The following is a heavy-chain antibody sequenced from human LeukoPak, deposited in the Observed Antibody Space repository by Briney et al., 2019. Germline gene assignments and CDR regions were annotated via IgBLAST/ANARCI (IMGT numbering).Heavy chain of an antibody. CDR1: GGTFSSYA. CDR2: IIPILGIA. V-gene: IGHV1-69*04. Sequence: SGKVSCKASGGTFSSYAISWVRQAPGQGLEWMGRIIPILGIANYAQKFQGRVTITADKSTSTAYMELSSLRSEDTAVYYCASIAAAGTGTFYYYGMDVWGQGTTVTVSS. CDR3: ASIAAAGTGTFYYYGMDV. D-gene: IGHD6-13*01. J-gene: IGHJ6*02.